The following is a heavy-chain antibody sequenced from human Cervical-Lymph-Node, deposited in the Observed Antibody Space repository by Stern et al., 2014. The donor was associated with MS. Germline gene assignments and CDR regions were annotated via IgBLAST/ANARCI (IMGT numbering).Heavy chain of an antibody. CDR1: GGSISSSNW. Sequence: QVQLQESGPGLVKPSGTLSLTCDVSGGSISSSNWWSWVRQPPGTGLEWIGEIYHSGSTNYNPSLKSRVTISIDKSKNQFSLRLSSLTAADTAVYYCARDWGYSGDWFDPWGQGTLVTVSS. D-gene: IGHD5-24*01. J-gene: IGHJ5*02. V-gene: IGHV4-4*02. CDR2: IYHSGST. CDR3: ARDWGYSGDWFDP.